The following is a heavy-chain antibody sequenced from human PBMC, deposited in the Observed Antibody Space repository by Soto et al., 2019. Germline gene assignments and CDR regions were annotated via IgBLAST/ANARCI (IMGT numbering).Heavy chain of an antibody. D-gene: IGHD3-10*01. Sequence: QVQLQESGPGLVKPSETLSLTCTVSGGSITSYYWSWIRQPPGKGLEWIGYIHNSGSTSYNPSLQSRVTFSADVSKTQFSLDLRSVTAADTAVYYCARRWSGTDYWGHGTLVTVSS. CDR2: IHNSGST. CDR1: GGSITSYY. J-gene: IGHJ4*01. CDR3: ARRWSGTDY. V-gene: IGHV4-59*01.